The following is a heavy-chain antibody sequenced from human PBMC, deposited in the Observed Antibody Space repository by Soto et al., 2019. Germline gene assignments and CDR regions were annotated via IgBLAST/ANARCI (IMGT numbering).Heavy chain of an antibody. V-gene: IGHV1-18*01. CDR1: GYTFTSYG. CDR3: ARGCSGGSCYSPIDNP. J-gene: IGHJ5*02. D-gene: IGHD2-15*01. CDR2: ISAYNGNT. Sequence: ASVKVSCKASGYTFTSYGISWVRQAPGQGLEWMGWISAYNGNTNYAQKLQGRVTMTTDTSTSTAYMELRSLRSDDTAVYYCARGCSGGSCYSPIDNPWGQGTLVTVS.